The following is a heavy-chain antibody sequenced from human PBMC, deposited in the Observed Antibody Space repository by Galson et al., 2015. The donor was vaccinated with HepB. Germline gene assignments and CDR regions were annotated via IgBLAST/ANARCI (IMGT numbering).Heavy chain of an antibody. J-gene: IGHJ4*02. V-gene: IGHV3-11*06. D-gene: IGHD6-13*01. CDR3: ARDARGYSSSWTAFDY. CDR2: ISSSSSYT. CDR1: GFTFSDYY. Sequence: SLRLSCAASGFTFSDYYMSWIRQAPGKGLEWVSYISSSSSYTNYADSVKGRFTISRDNAKNSLYLQMNSLRAEDTAVYYCARDARGYSSSWTAFDYWGQGTLVTVSS.